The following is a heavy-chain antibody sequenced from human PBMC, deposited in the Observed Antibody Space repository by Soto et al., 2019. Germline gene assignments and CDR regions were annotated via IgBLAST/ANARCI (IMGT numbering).Heavy chain of an antibody. CDR1: GFTFSDYY. J-gene: IGHJ4*02. V-gene: IGHV3-11*01. D-gene: IGHD2-15*01. CDR3: ARPGEVALGGNAYFDY. CDR2: ISSSGSTI. Sequence: GGSLRLSCAASGFTFSDYYMSWIRQAPGKGLEWVSYISSSGSTIYYADSVMGRFTISRDNAKNSLYLQMNSLRAEDTAVYYCARPGEVALGGNAYFDYWGQGTLVTVSS.